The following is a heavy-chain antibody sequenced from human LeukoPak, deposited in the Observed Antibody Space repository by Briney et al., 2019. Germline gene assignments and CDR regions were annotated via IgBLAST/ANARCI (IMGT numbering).Heavy chain of an antibody. J-gene: IGHJ6*03. CDR2: IYYSGST. D-gene: IGHD6-13*01. Sequence: SETLSLTCTVSGGSISSSSYYWGWIRQPPGKGLEWIGRIYYSGSTYYNPSLKSRVTISVDTSKNQSSLKLSSVTAADTAVYYCARAYSSSWYYYYYMDVWGKGATVTVSS. CDR1: GGSISSSSYY. V-gene: IGHV4-39*07. CDR3: ARAYSSSWYYYYYMDV.